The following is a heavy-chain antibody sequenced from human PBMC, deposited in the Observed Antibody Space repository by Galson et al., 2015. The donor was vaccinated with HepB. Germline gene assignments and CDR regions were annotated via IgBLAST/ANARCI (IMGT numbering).Heavy chain of an antibody. CDR1: GFTFSSYA. CDR2: ISYDGSNK. D-gene: IGHD3-3*01. J-gene: IGHJ4*02. CDR3: ARGGWSGYSSAFDY. V-gene: IGHV3-30-3*01. Sequence: SLRLSCAASGFTFSSYAMHWVRQAPGKGLEWVAVISYDGSNKYYADSVKGRFTISRDNSKNTLYLQMNSLRAEDTAVYYCARGGWSGYSSAFDYWGQGTLVTVSS.